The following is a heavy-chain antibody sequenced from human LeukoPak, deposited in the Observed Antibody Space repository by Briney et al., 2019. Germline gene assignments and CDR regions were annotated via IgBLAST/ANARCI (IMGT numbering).Heavy chain of an antibody. CDR2: IYNSGTT. J-gene: IGHJ4*02. Sequence: SETLSLTCEIERGSFSGYYWSWVRQTPGKGLEWIGYIYNSGTTNYNPSLKSRVTISVDTSKNQFSLKLSSVTAADTAIYYCARNGDDSSDYYYFDYWGQGTLVTISS. V-gene: IGHV4-34*01. CDR3: ARNGDDSSDYYYFDY. CDR1: RGSFSGYY. D-gene: IGHD3-22*01.